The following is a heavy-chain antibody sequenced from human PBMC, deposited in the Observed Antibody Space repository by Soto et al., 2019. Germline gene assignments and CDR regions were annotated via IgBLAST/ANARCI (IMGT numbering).Heavy chain of an antibody. D-gene: IGHD1-1*01. CDR3: ARGPRVSSTGTGAH. CDR1: GFTFSAYW. CDR2: ISDDGSTA. J-gene: IGHJ4*02. V-gene: IGHV3-74*01. Sequence: LRLSCVVSGFTFSAYWMHWVRQVPGKGLTWVSRISDDGSTATYADSVKGRFVISRDNAKNSLYLEMNTLRADDSGLYYCARGPRVSSTGTGAHWGRGTLVTVSS.